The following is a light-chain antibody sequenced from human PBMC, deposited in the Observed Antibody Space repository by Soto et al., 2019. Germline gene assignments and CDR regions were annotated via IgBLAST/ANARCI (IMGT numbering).Light chain of an antibody. CDR1: SSDFGDYDY. J-gene: IGLJ1*01. CDR3: RSYTGSSTLV. V-gene: IGLV2-14*01. CDR2: EVS. Sequence: QSALTHPASVSGAPGQSITISCTGTSSDFGDYDYVSWYLQPPGKVPKLMIYEVSNRPSGVSNRFSGSKSGNTASLTISGLQAEDQSDYYCRSYTGSSTLVFGTGTKLNV.